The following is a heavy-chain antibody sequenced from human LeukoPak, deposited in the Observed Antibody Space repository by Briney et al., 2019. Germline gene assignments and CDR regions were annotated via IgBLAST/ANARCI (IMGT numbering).Heavy chain of an antibody. Sequence: SQTLSLTCTVSGGSISSGSYYWTWIRQPAGKGLEWIGCMHTSGSTNYNPSLKSLVTISVDTSKNQFSLKLSSVTAADTAVYFCARGPYSYDSSGAFDIWGQGTMVTVSS. CDR1: GGSISSGSYY. D-gene: IGHD3-22*01. CDR2: MHTSGST. J-gene: IGHJ3*02. CDR3: ARGPYSYDSSGAFDI. V-gene: IGHV4-61*02.